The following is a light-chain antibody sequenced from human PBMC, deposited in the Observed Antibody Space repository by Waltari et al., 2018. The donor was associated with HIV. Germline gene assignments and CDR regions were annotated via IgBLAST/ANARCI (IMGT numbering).Light chain of an antibody. Sequence: ETVLTQSPGTMSLSPGERATLSCRASQNVGGNYLAWYQPRPGQTPRLLIYDASSRATGIPDRFSGSGSGTEFTLTITRLEPEDFAVYYCQQYGSSPLFTFGPGTKVDIK. CDR2: DAS. J-gene: IGKJ3*01. V-gene: IGKV3-20*01. CDR3: QQYGSSPLFT. CDR1: QNVGGNY.